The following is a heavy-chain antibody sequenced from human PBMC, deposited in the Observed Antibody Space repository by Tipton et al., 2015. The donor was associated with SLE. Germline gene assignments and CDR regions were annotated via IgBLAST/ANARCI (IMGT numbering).Heavy chain of an antibody. D-gene: IGHD5-24*01. CDR2: INPYNDNT. CDR3: ARHPVAGYTYYMDV. CDR1: GYIFSTYG. J-gene: IGHJ6*03. Sequence: QSGPEVKKPGASVKVSCRASGYIFSTYGISWVRQAPGQGLEWMGWINPYNDNTDYVELLQGRVTMTTDTSTGTAYMELTSLNSDDTAIYYWARHPVAGYTYYMDVWGTGTTVTVSS. V-gene: IGHV1-18*01.